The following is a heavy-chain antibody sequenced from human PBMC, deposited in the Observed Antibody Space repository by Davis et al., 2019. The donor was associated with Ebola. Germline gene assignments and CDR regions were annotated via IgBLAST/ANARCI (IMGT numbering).Heavy chain of an antibody. CDR3: ARQNQYSSSWTEDYYYGMDV. CDR1: GFTFSSYG. D-gene: IGHD6-13*01. V-gene: IGHV3-33*01. CDR2: IWYDGSNK. J-gene: IGHJ6*02. Sequence: PGGSLRLSCAASGFTFSSYGMHWVRQAPGKGLEWVAVIWYDGSNKYYADSVKGRFTISRDNSKNTLYLQMNSLRAEDTAVYYCARQNQYSSSWTEDYYYGMDVWGQGTTVTVSS.